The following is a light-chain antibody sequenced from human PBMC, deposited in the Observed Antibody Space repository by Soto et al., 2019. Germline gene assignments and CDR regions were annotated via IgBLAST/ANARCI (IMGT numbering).Light chain of an antibody. V-gene: IGLV2-14*03. CDR2: DVT. Sequence: QSVLTQPASVSGSPGQSITISCTGTSGDIGGYNYVSWYQQHPGKAPKLMIFDVTNRPSGVSDRFSGSKSGNTASLTISGLQAEDEADYYCSSYSTITLEVFGAGTKLTVL. CDR1: SGDIGGYNY. J-gene: IGLJ1*01. CDR3: SSYSTITLEV.